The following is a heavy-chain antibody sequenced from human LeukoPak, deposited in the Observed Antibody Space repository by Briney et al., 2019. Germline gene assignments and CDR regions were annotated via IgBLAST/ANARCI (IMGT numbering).Heavy chain of an antibody. J-gene: IGHJ1*01. CDR2: IYPGDSDT. D-gene: IGHD4-17*01. CDR3: ARLHGDYAYFQP. V-gene: IGHV5-51*01. CDR1: GYSFSDYW. Sequence: GESLKISCKGSGYSFSDYWIGWVRPLPGKGLEVMGIIYPGDSDTRDRPSFQGQVTISADKSIRTAYLQWSSLKASDTAMYYCARLHGDYAYFQPWGQGTLVTVSS.